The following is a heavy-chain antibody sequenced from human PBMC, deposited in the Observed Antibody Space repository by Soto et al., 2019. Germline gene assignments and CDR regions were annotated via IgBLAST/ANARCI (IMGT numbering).Heavy chain of an antibody. J-gene: IGHJ6*02. D-gene: IGHD5-18*01. CDR2: ISFDGSET. V-gene: IGHV3-30-3*01. CDR1: GFTFRGYA. Sequence: QAQLVESGGGVVQPGRSLRLSCAASGFTFRGYAMHWVRQAPGKGLEGVAVISFDGSETYYADSVQGRVTISRDNSKNTLSLQMNSLRAEDTALYYCTRVGRGYSYGNGMDVWGQGTTVTVSS. CDR3: TRVGRGYSYGNGMDV.